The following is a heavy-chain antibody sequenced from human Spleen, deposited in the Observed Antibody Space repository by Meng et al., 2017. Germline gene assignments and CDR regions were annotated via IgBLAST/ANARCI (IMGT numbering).Heavy chain of an antibody. CDR1: GFTFNSSE. CDR3: ARKTSGCGGDCYDL. D-gene: IGHD2-21*01. V-gene: IGHV3-48*03. Sequence: GESLKISFAASGFTFNSSEMCWVRQAPGTGLEWISYITGSGDTTHYADSVKGRFTTSRDNAQNLLYLQMNSLRAEDAAVYYCARKTSGCGGDCYDLWGQGTLVTVSS. CDR2: ITGSGDTT. J-gene: IGHJ5*02.